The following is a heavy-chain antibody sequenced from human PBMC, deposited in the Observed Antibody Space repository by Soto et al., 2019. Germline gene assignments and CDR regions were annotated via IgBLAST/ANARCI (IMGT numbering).Heavy chain of an antibody. CDR2: ITGSGGNT. CDR3: VRENYYYGMDV. Sequence: PGGSLRLSCAGSGFTFSNYAMSWVRQAPGKGLEWLSAITGSGGNTNYADSVEGRFTISRDNSKNTVYLQMNSLRGEDTAVYYCVRENYYYGMDVWGQGTRVTVSS. J-gene: IGHJ6*02. V-gene: IGHV3-23*01. CDR1: GFTFSNYA.